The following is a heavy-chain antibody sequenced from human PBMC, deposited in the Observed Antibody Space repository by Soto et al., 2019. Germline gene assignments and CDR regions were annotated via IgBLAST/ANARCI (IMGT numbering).Heavy chain of an antibody. J-gene: IGHJ3*02. CDR1: GFTFSSYA. D-gene: IGHD2-2*01. CDR2: ISGSGGST. CDR3: AKNKTPRYCSSTSCYWMDAFDI. V-gene: IGHV3-23*01. Sequence: GSLRLSCAASGFTFSSYAMSWVRQAPGKGLEWVSAISGSGGSTYYADSVKGRFTISRDNSKNTLYLQMNSLRAEDTAVYYCAKNKTPRYCSSTSCYWMDAFDIWGQGTMVTVS.